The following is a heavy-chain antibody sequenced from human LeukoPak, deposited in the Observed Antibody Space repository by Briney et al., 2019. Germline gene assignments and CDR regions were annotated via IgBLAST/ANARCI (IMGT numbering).Heavy chain of an antibody. CDR2: IRTKPNRYAT. J-gene: IGHJ5*02. CDR3: TRFYTAGFDP. Sequence: GGSLKLSCAASGFIFSGSAVHWVRQASGKGLEWVGRIRTKPNRYATAYAASVKGRFTISRDDLKNTAYLQMNSLKTEDTAVYFCTRFYTAGFDPWGQGTLVTVSS. V-gene: IGHV3-73*01. CDR1: GFIFSGSA.